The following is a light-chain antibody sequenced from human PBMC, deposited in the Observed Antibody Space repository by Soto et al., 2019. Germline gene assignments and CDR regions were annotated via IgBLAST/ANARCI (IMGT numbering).Light chain of an antibody. V-gene: IGKV3-11*01. Sequence: EIVLTQSPVTLSLSPGERVTLSCRASQNIAKYLAWYQQRPGQAPRLLIYDASNRATGIPARFSGSGSGTDFTLTISSLEPEDFAVYYCQQRSSWPLITFGQGTRLEIK. CDR1: QNIAKY. J-gene: IGKJ5*01. CDR2: DAS. CDR3: QQRSSWPLIT.